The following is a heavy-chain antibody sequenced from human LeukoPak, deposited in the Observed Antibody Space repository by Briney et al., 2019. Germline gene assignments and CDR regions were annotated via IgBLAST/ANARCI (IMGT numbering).Heavy chain of an antibody. Sequence: ASAKASRKASGYTFTGYYIHWGRQAPGQGPEWMRWINPISGGTKYTQKFQGRVDMTWDTSISTAHMELSRLRCDDTAVYYCASYGGSWLNGDTDFDCWGQPSLVTVSS. D-gene: IGHD6-13*01. CDR2: INPISGGT. CDR3: ASYGGSWLNGDTDFDC. CDR1: GYTFTGYY. V-gene: IGHV1-2*02. J-gene: IGHJ4*02.